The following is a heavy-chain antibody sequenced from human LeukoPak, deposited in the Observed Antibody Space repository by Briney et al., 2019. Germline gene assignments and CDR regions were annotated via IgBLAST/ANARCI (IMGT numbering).Heavy chain of an antibody. D-gene: IGHD3-22*01. V-gene: IGHV1-18*01. CDR3: ARDRFPPYYYDSSGYRTHFDY. CDR1: GYTFTSYG. CDR2: ISAYNGNT. Sequence: ASVKVSCKASGYTFTSYGISWVRQAPGQGLEWMGWISAYNGNTNYAQKLQGRVTMTTDTSTSTAYMELRSLRSDDTAVYYCARDRFPPYYYDSSGYRTHFDYWGQGTLVTVSS. J-gene: IGHJ4*02.